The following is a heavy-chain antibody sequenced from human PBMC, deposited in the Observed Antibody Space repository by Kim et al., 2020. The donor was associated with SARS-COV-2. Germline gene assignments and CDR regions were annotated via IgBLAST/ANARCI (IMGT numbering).Heavy chain of an antibody. CDR2: FDPEDGET. CDR3: ATVTKEFRQGLGFFLRGGDWFDP. V-gene: IGHV1-24*01. CDR1: GYTLTELS. J-gene: IGHJ5*02. D-gene: IGHD2-21*01. Sequence: ASVKVSCKVSGYTLTELSMHWVRQAPGKGLEWMGGFDPEDGETIYAQKFQGRVTMTEDTSTDTAYMELSSLRSEDTAVYYCATVTKEFRQGLGFFLRGGDWFDPWGQGTLVTVSS.